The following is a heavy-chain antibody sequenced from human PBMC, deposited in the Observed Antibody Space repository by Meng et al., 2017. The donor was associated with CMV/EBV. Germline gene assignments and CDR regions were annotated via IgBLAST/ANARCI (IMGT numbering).Heavy chain of an antibody. CDR3: ARGPMVRGVIGYYYYGMDV. CDR1: GGSISSGDYY. CDR2: IYYSGST. J-gene: IGHJ6*02. D-gene: IGHD3-10*01. V-gene: IGHV4-30-4*08. Sequence: SETLSLTCTVSGGSISSGDYYWSWIRQPPGKGLEWIGYIYYSGSTYSNPSLKSRVTISVDTSKNQFSLKLSSVTAADAAVYYCARGPMVRGVIGYYYYGMDVWGQGTTVTVSS.